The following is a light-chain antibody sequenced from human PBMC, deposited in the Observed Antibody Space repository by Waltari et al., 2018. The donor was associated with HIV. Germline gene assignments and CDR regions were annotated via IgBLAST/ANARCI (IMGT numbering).Light chain of an antibody. CDR2: QDT. CDR3: QAWDSSTACVV. Sequence: SYELTQPPSVSVSPGQTASITCSGDTLGDKYVSWYQEKPGQSPGLVIYQDTKRPSGIPERFSGSNSGNTATLTISGTQAMDEADYYCQAWDSSTACVVFGGGTKLTVL. J-gene: IGLJ2*01. V-gene: IGLV3-1*01. CDR1: TLGDKY.